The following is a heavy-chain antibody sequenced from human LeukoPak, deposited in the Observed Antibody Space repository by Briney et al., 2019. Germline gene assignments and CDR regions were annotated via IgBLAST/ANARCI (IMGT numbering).Heavy chain of an antibody. Sequence: GGSLRLSCAASGFTFSSYWMSWVRQAPGKGLEWVANIKQDGSEKYYVDSVKGRFTISRDNAKNSLYLQMNSLRAEDTAVYYCAREGYYGSPRPLDYWGQGALVTVSS. CDR3: AREGYYGSPRPLDY. J-gene: IGHJ4*02. CDR1: GFTFSSYW. CDR2: IKQDGSEK. V-gene: IGHV3-7*01. D-gene: IGHD3-10*01.